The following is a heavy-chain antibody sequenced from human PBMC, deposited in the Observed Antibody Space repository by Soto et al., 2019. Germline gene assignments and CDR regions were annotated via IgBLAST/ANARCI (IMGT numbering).Heavy chain of an antibody. Sequence: QVQLQESGPGLVKPSETLSLTCSISGGSISDYQWNWIRQPPGKGLEWIGYIYYSGRTNYNPSLKSRLTISLDTSTRQFSLRLRSVTAADTAVYYCARMRGLAEISPYLDYWGQGALVTVS. V-gene: IGHV4-59*01. D-gene: IGHD3-16*01. J-gene: IGHJ4*02. CDR2: IYYSGRT. CDR1: GGSISDYQ. CDR3: ARMRGLAEISPYLDY.